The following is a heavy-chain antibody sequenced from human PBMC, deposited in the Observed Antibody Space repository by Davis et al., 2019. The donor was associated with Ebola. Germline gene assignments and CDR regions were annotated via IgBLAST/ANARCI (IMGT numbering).Heavy chain of an antibody. CDR2: IIAYNGNT. J-gene: IGHJ6*03. CDR1: GGTFSSYA. CDR3: ARDLGMVYYYYMDV. Sequence: ASVKVSCKASGGTFSSYAISWVRQAPGQGLEWMGWIIAYNGNTNYAQKLQGRVTMTTDTSTSTAYMELRSLRSDDTAVYYCARDLGMVYYYYMDVWGKGTTVTVSS. D-gene: IGHD7-27*01. V-gene: IGHV1-18*01.